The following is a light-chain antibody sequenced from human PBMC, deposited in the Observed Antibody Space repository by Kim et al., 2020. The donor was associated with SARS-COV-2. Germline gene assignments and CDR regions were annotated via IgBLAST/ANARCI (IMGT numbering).Light chain of an antibody. J-gene: IGKJ2*01. CDR3: QQSYSTLLYT. CDR1: QSISSY. Sequence: DIQMTQSPSSLSASVGDRVTITCRASQSISSYLNWYQQKPGKAPKLLIYAASSLQSGVPSRFSGSGSGTEFTLTISSLQPEDFATYYCQQSYSTLLYTFGQGTKLEI. V-gene: IGKV1-39*01. CDR2: AAS.